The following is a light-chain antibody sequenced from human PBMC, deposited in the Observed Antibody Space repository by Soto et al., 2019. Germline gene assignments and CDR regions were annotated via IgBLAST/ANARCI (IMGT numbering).Light chain of an antibody. CDR3: QQYVSSSYT. V-gene: IGKV3-20*01. CDR1: QSLSSSY. Sequence: EIVLTQSPGTLSLSPGERATLSYRASQSLSSSYLAWYQQKPGQAPRLLIYGASSRATGIPDRFSGSGSGTDFTLTISRLEPEDFAVYYCQQYVSSSYTFGQGTKLEIK. J-gene: IGKJ2*01. CDR2: GAS.